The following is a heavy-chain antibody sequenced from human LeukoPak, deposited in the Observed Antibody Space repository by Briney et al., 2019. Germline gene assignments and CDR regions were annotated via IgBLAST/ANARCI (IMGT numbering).Heavy chain of an antibody. CDR2: ISAYNGNT. V-gene: IGHV1-18*01. D-gene: IGHD4-17*01. Sequence: GASVKVSCKASGYTFTSYGISWVRQAPGQGLKWMGWISAYNGNTNYAQKLQGRVTMTTDTSTSTAYMELRSLRSDDTAVYYCARADYGDYEDPPYYFDHWGQGTLVTVSS. J-gene: IGHJ4*02. CDR3: ARADYGDYEDPPYYFDH. CDR1: GYTFTSYG.